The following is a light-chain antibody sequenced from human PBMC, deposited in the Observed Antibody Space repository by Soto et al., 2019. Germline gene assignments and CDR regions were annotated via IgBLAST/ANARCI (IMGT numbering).Light chain of an antibody. J-gene: IGKJ1*01. CDR3: QQYGTSPQT. V-gene: IGKV3-20*01. CDR2: DTS. Sequence: EILMTQSPAALSFPQGKRVTLPCRTSETVSSSLAWYQQKPGQAPGLLIYDTSTRASGVPDRFSGSGSGTEFTLTISRLEPEDFAVYYCQQYGTSPQTFGQGTKVDIK. CDR1: ETVSSS.